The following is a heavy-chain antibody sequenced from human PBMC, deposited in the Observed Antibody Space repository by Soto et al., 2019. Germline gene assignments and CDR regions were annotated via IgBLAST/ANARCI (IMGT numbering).Heavy chain of an antibody. D-gene: IGHD3-10*01. V-gene: IGHV3-11*06. CDR3: ARVLPLNYGPQSVNWFDP. CDR2: ISSSSSYT. CDR1: GFTFSDYY. J-gene: IGHJ5*02. Sequence: GGSLRLSCAASGFTFSDYYLSWIRQAPGTGQEWVSYISSSSSYTNYADSVKGRFTISRDNAKNSLYLQMNSLRAEDTAVYYCARVLPLNYGPQSVNWFDPWGQGTLVTVSS.